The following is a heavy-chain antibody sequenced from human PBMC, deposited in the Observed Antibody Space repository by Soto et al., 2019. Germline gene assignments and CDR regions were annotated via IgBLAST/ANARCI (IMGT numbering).Heavy chain of an antibody. Sequence: PSETLSLTCDVSGGSFTGCYWSWIRQPPGKGLEWIGEINHSGFTNYNPSLTGRVTISLDTSKSQFSLKLSSLTAADTAFYFCARGHGRFAHWGQGTLVTVSS. CDR1: GGSFTGCY. J-gene: IGHJ4*02. V-gene: IGHV4-34*01. CDR2: INHSGFT. CDR3: ARGHGRFAH.